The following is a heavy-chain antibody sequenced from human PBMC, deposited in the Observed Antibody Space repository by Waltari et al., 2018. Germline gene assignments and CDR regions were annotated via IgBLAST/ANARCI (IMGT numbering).Heavy chain of an antibody. J-gene: IGHJ5*02. Sequence: QLLQSGGGLVEPGGSLRLSWVASGFPFNGFAMNWVRQAPGKGLEWVSGISGSGGRTFYADSVRGRFTISRDNSKNTLYLQMSSLRGEDTAIYYCAKDRLADYFDSGVYWFDPWGQGTLVTVSS. CDR3: AKDRLADYFDSGVYWFDP. V-gene: IGHV3-23*01. D-gene: IGHD4-17*01. CDR1: GFPFNGFA. CDR2: ISGSGGRT.